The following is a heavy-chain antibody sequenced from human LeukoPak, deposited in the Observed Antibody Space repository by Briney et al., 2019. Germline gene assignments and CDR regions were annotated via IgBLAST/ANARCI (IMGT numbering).Heavy chain of an antibody. CDR1: GFTFSSYE. CDR3: ARGQTGTLDAFDI. CDR2: ISSSGGTI. J-gene: IGHJ3*02. Sequence: PGGSLRLSCAASGFTFSSYETNWVRQAPGKGLEWVSYISSSGGTIFYADSVKGRFTISRDNAKNSLYLQMNSLRAEDTAVYYCARGQTGTLDAFDIWGQGTMVTVSS. D-gene: IGHD1/OR15-1a*01. V-gene: IGHV3-48*03.